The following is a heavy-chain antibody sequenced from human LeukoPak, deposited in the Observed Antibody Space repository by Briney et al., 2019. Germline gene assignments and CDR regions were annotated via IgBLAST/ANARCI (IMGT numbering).Heavy chain of an antibody. CDR1: SGSISSSSSY. CDR2: IFYRGST. Sequence: SETLSLTCTVSSGSISSSSSYWGWIRQPPGKGLEWIGSIFYRGSTYYNPSLKSRVTISIDTSTNQFSLKLSSVTAADTAVYYCARHKSWWELHAFDIWGQGTLVTVSS. CDR3: ARHKSWWELHAFDI. V-gene: IGHV4-39*01. J-gene: IGHJ3*02. D-gene: IGHD4-23*01.